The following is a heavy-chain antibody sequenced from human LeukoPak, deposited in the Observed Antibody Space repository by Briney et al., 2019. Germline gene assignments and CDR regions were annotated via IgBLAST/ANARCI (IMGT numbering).Heavy chain of an antibody. D-gene: IGHD3-10*01. V-gene: IGHV3-30*18. Sequence: PGRSLRLSCAASGFTFSSYGMHWVRQAPGKGLEWVAVISYDGSNKYYADSVKGRFTIPRDNSKNTLYLQMNSLRAEDTAVYYCANYGSGSIDINWFDPWGQETLVTVSS. CDR1: GFTFSSYG. CDR3: ANYGSGSIDINWFDP. J-gene: IGHJ5*02. CDR2: ISYDGSNK.